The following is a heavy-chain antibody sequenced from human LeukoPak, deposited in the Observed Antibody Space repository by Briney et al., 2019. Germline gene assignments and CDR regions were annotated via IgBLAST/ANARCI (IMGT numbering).Heavy chain of an antibody. CDR2: ISSSGRTI. V-gene: IGHV3-11*01. CDR3: ARDGDIVATIAVY. CDR1: GFTFSDYY. J-gene: IGHJ4*02. D-gene: IGHD5-12*01. Sequence: PGGSLRLSCAASGFTFSDYYMSWIRQAPGKGLEWVSYISSSGRTIYYADSVKGRFTISRDNAKNSLYLQMNSLRAEDTAVYYCARDGDIVATIAVYWGQGTLVTVSS.